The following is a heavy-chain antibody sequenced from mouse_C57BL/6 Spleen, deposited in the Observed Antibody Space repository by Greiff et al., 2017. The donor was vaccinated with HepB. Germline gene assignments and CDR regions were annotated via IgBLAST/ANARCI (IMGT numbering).Heavy chain of an antibody. CDR2: ISSGSSTI. Sequence: EVKLMESGGGLVKPGGSLKLSCAASGFTFSDYGMHWVCQAPEKGLEWVAYISSGSSTIYYADTVKGRFTISRDNAKNTLFLQMTSLRSEDTAMYYCARLGPGYFDVWGTGTTVTVSS. CDR3: ARLGPGYFDV. V-gene: IGHV5-17*01. D-gene: IGHD4-1*01. J-gene: IGHJ1*03. CDR1: GFTFSDYG.